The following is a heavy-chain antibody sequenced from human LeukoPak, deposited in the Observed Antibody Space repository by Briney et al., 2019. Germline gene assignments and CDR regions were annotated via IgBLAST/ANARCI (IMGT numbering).Heavy chain of an antibody. CDR3: ARLSDPSKSPGPLDI. J-gene: IGHJ6*04. V-gene: IGHV1-69*01. CDR1: GDTFNSVA. CDR2: IIPMFGKA. Sequence: AWVTVSFKASGDTFNSVALSWVRLAPGQGGEGVGGIIPMFGKANYTQRFLSRVTIPSDESTSTAYIEINSLPSEDTAVYYCARLSDPSKSPGPLDIWGKGTTVTVSS. D-gene: IGHD4-11*01.